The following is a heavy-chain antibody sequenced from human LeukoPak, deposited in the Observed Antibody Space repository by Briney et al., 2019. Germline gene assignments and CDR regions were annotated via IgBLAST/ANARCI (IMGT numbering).Heavy chain of an antibody. D-gene: IGHD6-19*01. CDR3: ARLSSGWFDH. V-gene: IGHV4-59*08. CDR2: IFYSGST. CDR1: GGSISTEY. J-gene: IGHJ5*02. Sequence: SETLSLTCTVSGGSISTEYWSWIRQPPGKGLEWIGDIFYSGSTTYNPSLKSRLTISVDTSKNRYSLKLSSVTAADTAIYYCARLSSGWFDHWGQGALVTVSS.